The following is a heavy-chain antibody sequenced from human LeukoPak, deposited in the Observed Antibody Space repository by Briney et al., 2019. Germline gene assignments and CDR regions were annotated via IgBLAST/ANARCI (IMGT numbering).Heavy chain of an antibody. V-gene: IGHV1-2*02. CDR2: INPNSGGT. CDR3: ARSKGSIAPNWFDP. J-gene: IGHJ5*02. CDR1: GYTFTGYY. Sequence: GASVKVSCKASGYTFTGYYMHWVRQAPGQGLEWMGWINPNSGGTNYAQKFQGRVTMTRDTSISTAYMELSRLRSGDTAVYYCARSKGSIAPNWFDPWGQGTLVTVSS. D-gene: IGHD2/OR15-2a*01.